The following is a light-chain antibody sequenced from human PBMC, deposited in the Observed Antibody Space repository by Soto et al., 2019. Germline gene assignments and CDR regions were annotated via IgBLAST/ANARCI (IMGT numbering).Light chain of an antibody. V-gene: IGKV1-39*01. J-gene: IGKJ1*01. CDR3: QQYYSYPWT. Sequence: DIQMTQSPSSLSASVEDRVIITCRASQSISNHLNWYQQKPGKAPKLLIFAASSLQSGVPSRFSGSRSGPDFTLTISSLQPEDFATYYCQQYYSYPWTFGQGTKV. CDR1: QSISNH. CDR2: AAS.